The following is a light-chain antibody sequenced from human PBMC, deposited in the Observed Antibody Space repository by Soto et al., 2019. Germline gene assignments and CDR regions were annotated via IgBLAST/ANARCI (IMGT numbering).Light chain of an antibody. CDR3: ASHAGRKNII. Sequence: QSALTQPRSVSGSPGQSVTISCTGTSSDVGGYNYVSWYQQHPGKAPKLMIYDVSKRPSGVPDRFSGSKSGNTASLTISGLQAEDEADYYCASHAGRKNIIFGGGTKLTVL. CDR2: DVS. V-gene: IGLV2-11*01. J-gene: IGLJ2*01. CDR1: SSDVGGYNY.